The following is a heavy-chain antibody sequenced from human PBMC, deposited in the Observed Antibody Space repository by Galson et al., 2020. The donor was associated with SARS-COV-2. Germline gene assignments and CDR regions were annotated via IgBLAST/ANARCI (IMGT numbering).Heavy chain of an antibody. CDR3: ARDPYSGGWTNYYYFGMDV. D-gene: IGHD6-19*01. CDR2: LYAGGSA. CDR1: GFAVSDTY. J-gene: IGHJ6*02. Sequence: GESLKISCAASGFAVSDTYMSWIRQAPGKGLEWVALLYAGGSASYTGSVKGRFIISRDNSKNSLYLDMNNLRLEDTAVYYCARDPYSGGWTNYYYFGMDVWGQGTTVTVSS. V-gene: IGHV3-53*01.